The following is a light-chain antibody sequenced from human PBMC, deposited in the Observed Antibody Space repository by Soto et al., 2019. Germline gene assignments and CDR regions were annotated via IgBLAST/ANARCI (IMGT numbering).Light chain of an antibody. CDR1: SSNIGSNT. Sequence: QSVLTQPPSASGAPEQRVTISCSGSSSNIGSNTVNWYQQLPGTAPKLLIYSNNHRPSGVPDRLSVSKSGTSASLAISGLQSEDEADYYCAAWDDSLNAFVVFGGGTKLTVL. CDR2: SNN. V-gene: IGLV1-44*01. CDR3: AAWDDSLNAFVV. J-gene: IGLJ2*01.